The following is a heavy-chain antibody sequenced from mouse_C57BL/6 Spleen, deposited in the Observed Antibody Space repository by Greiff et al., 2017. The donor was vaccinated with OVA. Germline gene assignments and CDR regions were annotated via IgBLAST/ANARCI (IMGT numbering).Heavy chain of an antibody. CDR2: IDPEDGDT. D-gene: IGHD1-1*01. V-gene: IGHV14-1*01. CDR3: TTETVVKGFAD. J-gene: IGHJ3*01. CDR1: GFNIKDYY. Sequence: VQLQQSGSELVRPGASVKLSCTASGFNIKDYYMHWVKQRPEQGLEWIGRIDPEDGDTEYAPKFQGKATMTADTSSNTAYLQLSSLTSEDTAVYYCTTETVVKGFADWGQGTLVTVSA.